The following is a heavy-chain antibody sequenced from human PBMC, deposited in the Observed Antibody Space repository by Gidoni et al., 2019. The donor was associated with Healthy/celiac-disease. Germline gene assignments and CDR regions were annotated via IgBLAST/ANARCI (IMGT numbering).Heavy chain of an antibody. V-gene: IGHV3-48*02. CDR1: GSTFSSYS. D-gene: IGHD5-18*01. CDR3: ARNPYSYGLYEVPDY. J-gene: IGHJ4*02. CDR2: ISSSSSTI. Sequence: EVQLVESGGGLVQPGGSLRLSCAASGSTFSSYSMNWVRQAPGKGLEWVSYISSSSSTIYYADSVKGRFTISRDNAKNSLYLQMNSLRDEDTAVYYCARNPYSYGLYEVPDYWGQGNLVTVSS.